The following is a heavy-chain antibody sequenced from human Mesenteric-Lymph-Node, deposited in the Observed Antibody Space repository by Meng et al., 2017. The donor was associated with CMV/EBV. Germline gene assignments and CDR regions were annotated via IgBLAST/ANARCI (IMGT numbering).Heavy chain of an antibody. CDR1: GGTFSRDA. Sequence: SVKVSCKASGGTFSRDALNWVRQAPGQGLEWMGGTIPIFGTANYAQKFQGRVTITTDESTSTAFMELSSLRSEDTAVYYCARGASDYHGMDVWGQGTTVTVPS. V-gene: IGHV1-69*05. D-gene: IGHD2-2*01. CDR2: TIPIFGTA. J-gene: IGHJ6*02. CDR3: ARGASDYHGMDV.